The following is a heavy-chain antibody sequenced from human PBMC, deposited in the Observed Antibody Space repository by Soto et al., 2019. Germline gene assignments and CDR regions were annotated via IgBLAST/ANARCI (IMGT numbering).Heavy chain of an antibody. CDR3: AGTPAGIAVAGADWFDP. CDR1: GGSFSGYY. CDR2: INHSGST. V-gene: IGHV4-34*01. Sequence: PSETLSLPCAVYGGSFSGYYWSWIRQPPGKGLEWIGEINHSGSTNYNPSLKSRVTISVDTSKNQFSLKLSSVTAADTAVFYCAGTPAGIAVAGADWFDPWGQRTLVTVSS. J-gene: IGHJ5*02. D-gene: IGHD6-19*01.